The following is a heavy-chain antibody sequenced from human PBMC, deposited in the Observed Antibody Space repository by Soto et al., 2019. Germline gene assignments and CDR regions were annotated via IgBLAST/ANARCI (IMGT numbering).Heavy chain of an antibody. D-gene: IGHD2-8*01. CDR1: GGTFSSYA. CDR3: ARYNSYAIDY. CDR2: INPSGGST. V-gene: IGHV1-46*01. J-gene: IGHJ4*02. Sequence: ASLKVSCKSSGGTFSSYAIICVRQAPGQGLEWMGIINPSGGSTSYAQKFQGRVTMTRDTSTSTVYMELSSLRSEDTAVYYCARYNSYAIDYWGRGTLVTVSS.